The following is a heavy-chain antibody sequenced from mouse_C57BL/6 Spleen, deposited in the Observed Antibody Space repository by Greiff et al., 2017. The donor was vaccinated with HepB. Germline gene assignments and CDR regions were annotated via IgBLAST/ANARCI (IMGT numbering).Heavy chain of an antibody. J-gene: IGHJ2*01. D-gene: IGHD2-4*01. CDR1: GYTFTDYE. CDR2: IDPETGGT. CDR3: TRSLYDYNHYFDY. V-gene: IGHV1-15*01. Sequence: VQLQQSGAELVRPGASVTLSCKASGYTFTDYEMHWVKQTPVHGLEWIGAIDPETGGTAYNQKFKGKAILTADKSSSTAYMELRSLTSEVSAVYYCTRSLYDYNHYFDYWGQGTTLTVSS.